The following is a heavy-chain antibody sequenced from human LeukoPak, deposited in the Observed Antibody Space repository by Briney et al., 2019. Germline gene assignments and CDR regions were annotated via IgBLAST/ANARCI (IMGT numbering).Heavy chain of an antibody. D-gene: IGHD1-26*01. J-gene: IGHJ6*03. V-gene: IGHV4-34*01. Sequence: PSETLSLTCAVYGGSFSGYYWSWIRQPPGKGLEWIGEINHSGSTNYNPSLKSRVTISVDTPKNQFSLKLSSVTAADTAVYYCARGLGRFYYYYMDVWGKGTTVTVSS. CDR3: ARGLGRFYYYYMDV. CDR2: INHSGST. CDR1: GGSFSGYY.